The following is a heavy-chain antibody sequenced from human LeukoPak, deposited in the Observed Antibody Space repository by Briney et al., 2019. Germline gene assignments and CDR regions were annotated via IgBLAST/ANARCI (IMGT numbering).Heavy chain of an antibody. CDR1: GGSISSYY. D-gene: IGHD3-10*01. Sequence: SETLSLTCTVSGGSISSYYWSWIRQPPGKGLEWIGYIYYSGSTNYNPSLKSRVTISVDTPKNQFSLKLSSVTAADTAVYYCERHGGYDAFDIWGQGTMVTVSS. CDR2: IYYSGST. J-gene: IGHJ3*02. CDR3: ERHGGYDAFDI. V-gene: IGHV4-59*08.